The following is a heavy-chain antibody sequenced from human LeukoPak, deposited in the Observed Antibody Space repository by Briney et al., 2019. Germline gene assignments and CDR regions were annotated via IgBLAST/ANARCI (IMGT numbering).Heavy chain of an antibody. CDR1: GFTFSSYS. CDR2: ISSSSSTI. CDR3: AREPPPTLIFGVVTSDY. V-gene: IGHV3-48*04. Sequence: PGGSLRLSCAASGFTFSSYSMNWVRQAPGKGLEWVSYISSSSSTIYYADSVKGRFTISRDNAKNSLYLQMNSLRAEDTAVYYCAREPPPTLIFGVVTSDYWGQGTLVTVSS. J-gene: IGHJ4*02. D-gene: IGHD3-3*01.